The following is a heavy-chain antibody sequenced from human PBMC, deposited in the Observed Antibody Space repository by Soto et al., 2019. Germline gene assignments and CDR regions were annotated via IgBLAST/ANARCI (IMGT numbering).Heavy chain of an antibody. CDR2: IKSKTDGGTT. D-gene: IGHD3-10*01. V-gene: IGHV3-15*01. J-gene: IGHJ4*02. Sequence: GGSLRLSCAASGFTFSNAWMSWVRQAPGKGLEWVGRIKSKTDGGTTDYAAPVKGRFTISRDDSKNTLYLQMNSLKTEDTAVYYCTTSRLVLLWFGELFMWGQGTLVTVSS. CDR1: GFTFSNAW. CDR3: TTSRLVLLWFGELFM.